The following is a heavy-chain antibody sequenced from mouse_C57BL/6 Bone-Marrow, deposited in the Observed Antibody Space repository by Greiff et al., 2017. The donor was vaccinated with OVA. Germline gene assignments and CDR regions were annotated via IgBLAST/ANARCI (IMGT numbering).Heavy chain of an antibody. CDR2: IAPSDSYT. CDR3: AIYYDYDWFAY. CDR1: GYTFTSYW. J-gene: IGHJ3*01. Sequence: QVQLQQPGAELVRPGTSVKLSCKASGYTFTSYWMHWVKQRPGQGLEWIGVIAPSDSYTNYNQKVKGRVTLTVDTSSSTAYMQLSSLTSEDSAVYYCAIYYDYDWFAYWGQGTLVTVSA. D-gene: IGHD2-4*01. V-gene: IGHV1-59*01.